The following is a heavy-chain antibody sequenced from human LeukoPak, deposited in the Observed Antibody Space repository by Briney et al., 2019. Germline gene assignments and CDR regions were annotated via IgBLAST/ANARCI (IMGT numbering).Heavy chain of an antibody. Sequence: GGSLRLSCAASGFTFSNYAMSWVRQAPGKGLEWVAVISSDGNKKNYADSVKGRFTISKDSSKNTLYLQMNTLRAEDTALYYCARDVGRDTIATEIEYWGQGTLVTVSS. J-gene: IGHJ4*02. CDR3: ARDVGRDTIATEIEY. D-gene: IGHD5-18*01. CDR1: GFTFSNYA. V-gene: IGHV3-30-3*01. CDR2: ISSDGNKK.